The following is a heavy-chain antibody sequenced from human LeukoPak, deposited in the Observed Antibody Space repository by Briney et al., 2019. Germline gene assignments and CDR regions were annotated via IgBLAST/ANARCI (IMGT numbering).Heavy chain of an antibody. CDR1: GGSFSGYY. V-gene: IGHV4-34*01. Sequence: PSETLSLTCAVYGGSFSGYYWSWIRQPPGKGLEWIGEINHSGSTNYNPSLKSRVTISVDTSKNQFSLKLSSVTAADTAVYYCARRGYCSSTSCYTTDWGQGTLVTVSS. D-gene: IGHD2-2*02. CDR2: INHSGST. CDR3: ARRGYCSSTSCYTTD. J-gene: IGHJ4*02.